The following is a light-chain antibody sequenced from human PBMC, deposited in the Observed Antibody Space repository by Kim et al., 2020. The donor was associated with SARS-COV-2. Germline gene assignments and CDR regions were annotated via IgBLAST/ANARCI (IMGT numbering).Light chain of an antibody. CDR3: SSYAGRNDLV. CDR2: DVT. CDR1: SSDVGRYNY. V-gene: IGLV2-8*01. J-gene: IGLJ2*01. Sequence: QSALTQPPSASGSPGQSVDISCTGTSSDVGRYNYVSWYQHHPGKAPKLIIYDVTKRPSGVPDRFSGSKSGNTASLTVSGLQAEDEADYYCSSYAGRNDLVFGGGTKLTV.